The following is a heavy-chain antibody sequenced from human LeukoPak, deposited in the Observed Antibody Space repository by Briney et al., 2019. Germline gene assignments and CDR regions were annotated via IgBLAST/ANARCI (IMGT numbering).Heavy chain of an antibody. CDR2: IYYSGST. D-gene: IGHD3-22*01. Sequence: SETLSLTCTVSGGSISSYYWSWIRQPPGEGLEWIGYIYYSGSTNYNPSLKSRVTISVDTSKNQFSLKLSSVTAADTAVYYCARRFYHDTSGSDAFDIWGQGTMVTVSS. V-gene: IGHV4-59*08. J-gene: IGHJ3*02. CDR1: GGSISSYY. CDR3: ARRFYHDTSGSDAFDI.